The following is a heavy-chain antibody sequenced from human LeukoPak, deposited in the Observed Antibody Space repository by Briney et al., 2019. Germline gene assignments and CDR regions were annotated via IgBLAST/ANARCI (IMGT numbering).Heavy chain of an antibody. CDR3: ARARLSGITMVRGADYYFDY. Sequence: GGSLRLSCAASGFTFSDYYMSWIRQAPGKGLEWVANIKQDGSEKYYVDSVKGRFTISRDNAKNSLFLQMNSLRAEDTAVYYCARARLSGITMVRGADYYFDYWGQGTLVTVSS. CDR1: GFTFSDYY. CDR2: IKQDGSEK. V-gene: IGHV3-7*01. J-gene: IGHJ4*02. D-gene: IGHD3-10*01.